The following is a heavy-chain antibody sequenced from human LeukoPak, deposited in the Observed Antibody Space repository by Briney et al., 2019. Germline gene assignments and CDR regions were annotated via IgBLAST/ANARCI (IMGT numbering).Heavy chain of an antibody. CDR2: ISGSGGST. J-gene: IGHJ4*02. CDR3: AKEGLSYGYPFDY. Sequence: GGSLRLSCAASGFTFDDYAMSWVRQAPGKGLEWVSAISGSGGSTYYADSVKGRFTISRDNSKNTLYLQMNSLRAEDTAVYYCAKEGLSYGYPFDYWGQGTLVTVSS. CDR1: GFTFDDYA. D-gene: IGHD5-18*01. V-gene: IGHV3-23*01.